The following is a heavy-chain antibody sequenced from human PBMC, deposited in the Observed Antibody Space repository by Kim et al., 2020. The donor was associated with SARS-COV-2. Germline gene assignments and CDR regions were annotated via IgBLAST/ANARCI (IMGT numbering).Heavy chain of an antibody. V-gene: IGHV3-48*02. J-gene: IGHJ3*02. D-gene: IGHD3-22*01. Sequence: DSVKGRCTIPRDNAKNSLYLQMNSLRDEDTAVYYCARGIRIVVVTSAFDIWGQGTMVTVSS. CDR3: ARGIRIVVVTSAFDI.